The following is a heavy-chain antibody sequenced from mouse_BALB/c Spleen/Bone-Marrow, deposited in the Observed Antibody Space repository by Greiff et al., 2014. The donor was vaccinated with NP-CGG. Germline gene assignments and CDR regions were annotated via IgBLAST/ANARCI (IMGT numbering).Heavy chain of an antibody. J-gene: IGHJ2*01. CDR2: INPSSGYS. Sequence: QVQLQQSEAELARPGASVKMSCKASGYTFTSYPMNWVKQRPGQGLEWIGYINPSSGYSNYNQKFKDKATLTADKSSSTAYMQLSSLTSEDSAVYYCTRRAAYYFDYWGQGTTLTVSS. D-gene: IGHD3-3*01. CDR1: GYTFTSYP. V-gene: IGHV1-4*01. CDR3: TRRAAYYFDY.